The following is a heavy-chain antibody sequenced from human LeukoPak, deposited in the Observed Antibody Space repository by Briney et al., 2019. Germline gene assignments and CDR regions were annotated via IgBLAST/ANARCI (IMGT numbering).Heavy chain of an antibody. V-gene: IGHV3-33*01. CDR1: GFTFSSYG. J-gene: IGHJ4*02. D-gene: IGHD5-18*01. CDR2: IWYDGSNK. Sequence: GGSLRLSCAASGFTFSSYGMHWVRQAPGKGLQWVAVIWYDGSNKYYADSVKGRFTISRDNSKNTLYLQMNSLRAEDTAVYYCARAYSYGIFYFDYWGQGTLVTVSS. CDR3: ARAYSYGIFYFDY.